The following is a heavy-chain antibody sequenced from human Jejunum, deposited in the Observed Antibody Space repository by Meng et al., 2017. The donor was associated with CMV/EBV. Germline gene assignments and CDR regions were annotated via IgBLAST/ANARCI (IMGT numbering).Heavy chain of an antibody. D-gene: IGHD3-3*01. CDR2: IHDTGST. J-gene: IGHJ4*02. V-gene: IGHV4-30-4*08. CDR1: GGSIGSGDYY. Sequence: QVQPQESGPGLGKPSQTLSLTCSVSGGSIGSGDYYWSWIRQPPGKGLEWIGYIHDTGSTYYNPSLKSRVDISLGTSRNHFSLTLSSVTAEDTAVYFCARGSIFVSFDSWGQGTLVTVSS. CDR3: ARGSIFVSFDS.